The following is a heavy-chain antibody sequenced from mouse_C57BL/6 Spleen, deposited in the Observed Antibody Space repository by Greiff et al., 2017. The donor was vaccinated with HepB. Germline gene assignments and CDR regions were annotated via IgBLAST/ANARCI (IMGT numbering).Heavy chain of an antibody. V-gene: IGHV5-4*01. J-gene: IGHJ2*01. D-gene: IGHD2-2*01. Sequence: VQLKESGGGLVKPGGSLKLSCAASGFTFSSYAMSWVRQTPEKRLEWVATISDGGSYTYYPDNVKGRFTISRDNAKNNLYLQMSHLKSEDTAMYYCARERGMVTFDYWGQGTTLTVSS. CDR1: GFTFSSYA. CDR3: ARERGMVTFDY. CDR2: ISDGGSYT.